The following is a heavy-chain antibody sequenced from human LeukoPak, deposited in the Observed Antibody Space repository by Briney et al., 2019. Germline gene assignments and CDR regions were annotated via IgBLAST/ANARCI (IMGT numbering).Heavy chain of an antibody. CDR1: GFTFSSYS. J-gene: IGHJ4*02. CDR3: ASWITILNYFDF. CDR2: ISSSSSYI. V-gene: IGHV3-21*04. Sequence: GGSLRLSCAASGFTFSSYSMNWVRQAPGKGLEWVSSISSSSSYIYYADSVKGRFTISRDNAKNSLYLQMNSLRAEDTAVYYCASWITILNYFDFWGQGTLVTVSS. D-gene: IGHD3-3*01.